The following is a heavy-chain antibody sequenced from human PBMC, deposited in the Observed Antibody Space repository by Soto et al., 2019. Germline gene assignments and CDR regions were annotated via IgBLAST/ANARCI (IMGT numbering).Heavy chain of an antibody. CDR2: LYHGGSA. V-gene: IGHV3-53*01. Sequence: EVQLVQSGGGLIQPEGSLKLSCAAPGIIVSSNYMSWVRQAPGKGLEWVSVLYHGGSAYYADYVKGRFTISRDNSENTLYLQMNSLRVEDTGVYYCTRSRYGDPDYWGQGPLVTVSS. J-gene: IGHJ4*02. D-gene: IGHD4-17*01. CDR1: GIIVSSNY. CDR3: TRSRYGDPDY.